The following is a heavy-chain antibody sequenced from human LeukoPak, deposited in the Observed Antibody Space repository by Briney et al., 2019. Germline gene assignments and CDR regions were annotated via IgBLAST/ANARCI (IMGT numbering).Heavy chain of an antibody. V-gene: IGHV1-69*04. CDR3: ARDGSSSWYNGMDV. D-gene: IGHD6-13*01. CDR2: IIPILGIA. J-gene: IGHJ6*02. CDR1: GGTFSSYA. Sequence: SVKVSCKASGGTFSSYAISWVRQAPGQGLEWMGRIIPILGIANYAQKFQGRVTITADKSTSTAYMELSSLRSEDTAVYYCARDGSSSWYNGMDVWGQGTTVTVSS.